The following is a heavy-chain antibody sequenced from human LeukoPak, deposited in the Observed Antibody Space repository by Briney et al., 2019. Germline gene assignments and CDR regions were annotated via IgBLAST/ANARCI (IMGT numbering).Heavy chain of an antibody. J-gene: IGHJ4*02. D-gene: IGHD6-13*01. Sequence: GGSLRLSCAASGFTFSSYAMSWVRQAPGKGLEWVSAISGSGGSTYYADSVKGRFTISRDNSKNTLYLQMNSLSFEDTAVYYCAKGVSSWYLDSWGQGTLVTVSS. CDR3: AKGVSSWYLDS. V-gene: IGHV3-23*01. CDR1: GFTFSSYA. CDR2: ISGSGGST.